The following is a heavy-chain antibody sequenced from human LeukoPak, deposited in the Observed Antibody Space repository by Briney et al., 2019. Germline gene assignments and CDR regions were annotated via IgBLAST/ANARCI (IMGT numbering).Heavy chain of an antibody. V-gene: IGHV4-34*01. CDR2: INHSGST. D-gene: IGHD1-26*01. CDR3: ARGWWELIWSYYFDY. CDR1: GGSFSGYY. J-gene: IGHJ4*02. Sequence: PSETLSLTCAVYGGSFSGYYWSWIRQPPGKGLEWIGEINHSGSTNYNPSLKSRVTISVDTSKNQFSLKLSSVTAADAAVYYCARGWWELIWSYYFDYWGQGTLVTVSS.